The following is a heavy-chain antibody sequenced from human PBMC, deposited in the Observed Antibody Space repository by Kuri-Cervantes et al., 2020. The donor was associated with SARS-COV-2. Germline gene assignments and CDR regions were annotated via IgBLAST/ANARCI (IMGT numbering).Heavy chain of an antibody. V-gene: IGHV4-31*03. D-gene: IGHD2-2*01. Sequence: SETLSLTCTVSGGSISSGGYYWSWIRQHPGKGLEWIGYIYYSGSTYYNPSLKSRVTISVDTSKNQFSLKLSSVTAADTAVYYCARHVGCSSTSCDGYNWFDPWGQGTLVTVSS. CDR2: IYYSGST. CDR3: ARHVGCSSTSCDGYNWFDP. J-gene: IGHJ5*02. CDR1: GGSISSGGYY.